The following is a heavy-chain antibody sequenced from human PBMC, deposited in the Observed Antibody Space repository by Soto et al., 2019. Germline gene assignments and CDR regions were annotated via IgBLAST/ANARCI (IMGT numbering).Heavy chain of an antibody. D-gene: IGHD2-2*01. CDR2: ISYDGSNK. CDR1: RFTFSSYA. CDR3: ARGPSSLTRFDY. Sequence: QVQLVESGGGVVQPGRSLRLSCAASRFTFSSYAMHWVRQAPGKGLEWVAVISYDGSNKYYADSVKGRFTISRDNSKNTLYLQMNSLRAEDTAVYYCARGPSSLTRFDYWGQGTLVTVSS. V-gene: IGHV3-30-3*01. J-gene: IGHJ4*02.